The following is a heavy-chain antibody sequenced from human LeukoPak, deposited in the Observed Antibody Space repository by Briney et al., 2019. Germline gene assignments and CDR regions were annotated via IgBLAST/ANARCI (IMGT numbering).Heavy chain of an antibody. CDR3: ARENSGSYYQFDC. J-gene: IGHJ4*02. CDR1: GFTFSSYS. CDR2: ISSSSSHI. D-gene: IGHD1-26*01. V-gene: IGHV3-21*01. Sequence: PGGSLRLSCAASGFTFSSYSMNWVRQAPGKGLEWVSSISSSSSHIYYADSVKGRFTISRDNAKNSLYLQMNSLRPEDTAVYYCARENSGSYYQFDCWGQGTLVTVSS.